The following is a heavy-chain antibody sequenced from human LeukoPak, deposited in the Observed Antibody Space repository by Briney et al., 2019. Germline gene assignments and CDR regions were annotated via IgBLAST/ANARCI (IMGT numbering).Heavy chain of an antibody. CDR3: ARDLTIGGGKVDP. V-gene: IGHV4-59*01. CDR2: IYYSGST. CDR1: GGSISSYY. Sequence: SETLSLTCTVSGGSISSYYWSWIRQPPGKGLEWIGYIYYSGSTNYNPSLKSRVTISVDTSKNQFSLKLSSVTAADTAVYYCARDLTIGGGKVDPWGQGTLVTVSS. J-gene: IGHJ5*02. D-gene: IGHD3-16*01.